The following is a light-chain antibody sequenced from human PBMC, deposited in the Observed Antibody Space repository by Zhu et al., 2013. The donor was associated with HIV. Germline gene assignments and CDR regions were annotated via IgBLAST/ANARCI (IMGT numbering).Light chain of an antibody. V-gene: IGKV3-20*01. J-gene: IGKJ4*01. CDR1: QSVDIH. CDR3: QQYGSSPFT. CDR2: DAS. Sequence: EIVMTQSPATLSVSPGERATLSCRASQSVDIHLAWYQQKPGQTPRLLIYDASNRATGIPARFSGSGSGTDFTLTISRLEPEDFAVYYCQQYGSSPFTFGGGTKVEI.